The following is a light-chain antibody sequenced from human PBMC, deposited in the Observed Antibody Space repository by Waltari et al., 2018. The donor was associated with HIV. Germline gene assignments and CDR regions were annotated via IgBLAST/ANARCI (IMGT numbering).Light chain of an antibody. CDR2: GVN. CDR1: DIDFYNF. V-gene: IGLV2-14*01. CDR3: SSFAYTGTLV. Sequence: DIDFYNFVSWYQQHPGKAPQLIIFGVNNRPSGLSYRFSGSKSDNTASLTISGLQADDEADYYCSSFAYTGTLVFGGGTRLTVL. J-gene: IGLJ3*02.